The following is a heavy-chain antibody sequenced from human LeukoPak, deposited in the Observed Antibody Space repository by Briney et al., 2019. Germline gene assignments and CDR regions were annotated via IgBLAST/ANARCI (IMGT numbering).Heavy chain of an antibody. D-gene: IGHD3-10*01. Sequence: PSETLSLTCAVYGGSFSGYYWSWIRQPPGKGLEWIGEINHSGSTNYNPSLKSRVTISVDTSKSQFSLKLSSVTAADTAVYYCARDSGYGSGSYIPVGDYWGQGTLVTVSS. V-gene: IGHV4-34*01. CDR1: GGSFSGYY. CDR2: INHSGST. J-gene: IGHJ4*02. CDR3: ARDSGYGSGSYIPVGDY.